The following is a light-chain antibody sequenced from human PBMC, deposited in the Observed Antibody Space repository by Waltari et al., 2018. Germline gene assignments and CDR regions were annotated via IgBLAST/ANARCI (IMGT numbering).Light chain of an antibody. J-gene: IGKJ2*01. Sequence: DIQMTQSPSSLSASVGDTVPFTCRASEDITNYLAWFQQKPGKAPTSLIFGASSLQSGGPSRFSGGGSERDFTLTISNLQPEDAATYYCQQYTDYPYAFGQGTKLQIK. V-gene: IGKV1-16*01. CDR1: EDITNY. CDR3: QQYTDYPYA. CDR2: GAS.